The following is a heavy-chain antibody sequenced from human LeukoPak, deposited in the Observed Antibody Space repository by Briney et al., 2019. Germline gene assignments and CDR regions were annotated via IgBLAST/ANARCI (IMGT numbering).Heavy chain of an antibody. CDR2: INRSGGST. D-gene: IGHD3-10*01. CDR1: GYTFTSYY. CDR3: ARDLAQGFGELLTADV. J-gene: IGHJ6*02. V-gene: IGHV1-46*01. Sequence: ASVKVSCKASGYTFTSYYMHWVRQAPGQGLEWMGVINRSGGSTSYAQKFQGRVTMTRDTFTSSVYMELSSLRSEDTAVYYCARDLAQGFGELLTADVWGQGTTVTVSS.